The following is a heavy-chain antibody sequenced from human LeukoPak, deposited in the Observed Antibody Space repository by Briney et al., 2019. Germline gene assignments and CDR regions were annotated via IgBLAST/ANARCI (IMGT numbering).Heavy chain of an antibody. CDR2: IYHGGNT. D-gene: IGHD3-22*01. V-gene: IGHV4-38-2*01. J-gene: IGHJ4*02. CDR1: GYSISSGYY. CDR3: ARRSGSGYNYFDS. Sequence: SETLSLTCAVTGYSISSGYYWGWLRQPPGKGLEWIGIIYHGGNTYYNPSLKSRVTISVDTSSNHFSLTLSSVTAADTAVYYCARRSGSGYNYFDSWGQGTLVTVSS.